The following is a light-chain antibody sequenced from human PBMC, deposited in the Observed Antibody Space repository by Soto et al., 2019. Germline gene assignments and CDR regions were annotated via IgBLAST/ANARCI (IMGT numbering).Light chain of an antibody. CDR2: ATS. V-gene: IGKV1-9*01. CDR3: QQYNRYL. CDR1: QGLGNY. J-gene: IGKJ5*01. Sequence: DIQLTQSPSFPSASVGDRVAITCRASQGLGNYLAWYAQKPGKAPKPLIYATSELQSGVPSRFGCSGSWTECTLTISSPQPDNSATYYCQQYNRYLFGQGTRLEI.